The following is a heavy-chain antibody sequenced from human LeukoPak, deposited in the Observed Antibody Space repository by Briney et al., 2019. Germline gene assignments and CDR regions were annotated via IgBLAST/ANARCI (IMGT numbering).Heavy chain of an antibody. V-gene: IGHV1-69*05. CDR2: IIPIFGTA. Sequence: SVKVSCKASGGTFSSYAISWVRQAPGQGLEWMGGIIPIFGTANYAQKFQGRVTITTDESTSTAYMELSSLRSEDTAVYYCAGEKKRITIFGVVPDAFDIWGQGTMVTVSS. CDR1: GGTFSSYA. CDR3: AGEKKRITIFGVVPDAFDI. D-gene: IGHD3-3*01. J-gene: IGHJ3*02.